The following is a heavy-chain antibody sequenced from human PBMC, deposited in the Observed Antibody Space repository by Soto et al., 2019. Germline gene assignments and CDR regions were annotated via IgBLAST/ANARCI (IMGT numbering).Heavy chain of an antibody. D-gene: IGHD4-17*01. CDR1: GVTVSNNY. V-gene: IGHV3-53*01. J-gene: IGHJ6*02. CDR2: IYSGGST. CDR3: ATAAFTINGEYYISTNV. Sequence: GGSRRLSCAASGVTVSNNYVSWVRQAPGKGLEWVSVIYSGGSTFYGDSVKGRFTISRDTSKNTVDLQMNSLIAEDTAVYYCATAAFTINGEYYISTNVWRHATTVT.